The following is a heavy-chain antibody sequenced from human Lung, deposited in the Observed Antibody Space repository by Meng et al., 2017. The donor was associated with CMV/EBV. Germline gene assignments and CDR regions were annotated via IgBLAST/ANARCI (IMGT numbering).Heavy chain of an antibody. D-gene: IGHD3-10*01. V-gene: IGHV1-18*01. CDR1: HYTFTGYG. Sequence: VEVVPAGAWMQGPGASVKVSCTGSHYTFTGYGVGWLRQAPGQGLEGRAWLGAHDGDTSHAPRFQGRVTVTAARPTATAYMELRNLRSDDTGVYYCAKGTPGRRYAENWGQGTLVTVSS. J-gene: IGHJ4*02. CDR2: LGAHDGDT. CDR3: AKGTPGRRYAEN.